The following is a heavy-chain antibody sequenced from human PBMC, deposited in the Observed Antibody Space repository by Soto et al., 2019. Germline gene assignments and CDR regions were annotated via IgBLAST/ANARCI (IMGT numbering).Heavy chain of an antibody. CDR2: ISWDGYSI. CDR1: GXTVDDHV. V-gene: IGHV3-9*01. Sequence: SLKLSCVASGXTVDDHVMHWVRQLPGKGLEWVGHISWDGYSIGYGGSVRGRFTISRDNAKNTLYLQMNSLRTEDPALYYCARSWSGSTSGRVDVWGQGTTATVSS. J-gene: IGHJ6*02. CDR3: ARSWSGSTSGRVDV. D-gene: IGHD3-3*01.